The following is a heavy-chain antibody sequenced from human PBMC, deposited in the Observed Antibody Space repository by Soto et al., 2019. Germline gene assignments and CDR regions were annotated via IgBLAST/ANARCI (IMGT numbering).Heavy chain of an antibody. Sequence: PGGSLRLSCAASGFTFSNAWMSWVRQAPGKGLEWVGRIKSKTDGGTTDYAAPVKGRFTISRDDSENTLYLQMNSLKTEDTAVYYCTTEGRDGSGSYYISLSAFDIWGQGTMVTVSS. J-gene: IGHJ3*02. V-gene: IGHV3-15*01. CDR2: IKSKTDGGTT. CDR1: GFTFSNAW. CDR3: TTEGRDGSGSYYISLSAFDI. D-gene: IGHD3-10*01.